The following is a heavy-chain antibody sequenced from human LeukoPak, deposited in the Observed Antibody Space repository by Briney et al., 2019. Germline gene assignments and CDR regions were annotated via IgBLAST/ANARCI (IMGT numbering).Heavy chain of an antibody. V-gene: IGHV4-38-2*02. CDR2: IYHSGST. CDR3: ARGGYYGSGNDFRFDP. D-gene: IGHD3-10*01. Sequence: SETLSRTCTVSGYSISSGYYWGWIRQPPGKGLEWIGSIYHSGSTYYNPSLKSRVTISIDTSKNQFSLRLSSVTAADTAVYYCARGGYYGSGNDFRFDPWGQGTLVTVSS. CDR1: GYSISSGYY. J-gene: IGHJ5*02.